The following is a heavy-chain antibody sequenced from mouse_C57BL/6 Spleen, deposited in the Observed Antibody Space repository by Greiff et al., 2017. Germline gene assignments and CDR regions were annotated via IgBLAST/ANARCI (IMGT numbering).Heavy chain of an antibody. V-gene: IGHV14-2*01. D-gene: IGHD2-12*01. CDR1: GFNIKDYY. J-gene: IGHJ3*01. CDR2: IDPEDGET. CDR3: ARYDRGFAY. Sequence: VQLQQSGAELVKPGASVKLSCTASGFNIKDYYMHWVKQRTEQGLEWIGRIDPEDGETKYAQTFQGKATITADTSSNTAYLQLSSLTSEDTAVYYCARYDRGFAYWGQGTLVTVSA.